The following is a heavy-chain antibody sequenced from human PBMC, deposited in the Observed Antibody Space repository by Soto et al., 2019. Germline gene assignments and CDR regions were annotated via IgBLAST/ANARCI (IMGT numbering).Heavy chain of an antibody. CDR3: ARPALVVGGTKPDY. V-gene: IGHV4-39*01. CDR1: GGSISSSSYY. CDR2: IYYSGST. D-gene: IGHD2-2*01. Sequence: QLQLQESGPGLVKPSETLSLTCTVSGGSISSSSYYWGWIRQPPGKGLEWIGSIYYSGSTYYNPSLNSRVTISVDTSKNQFSLKLSSVTAADTAVYYCARPALVVGGTKPDYWGQGTLVTVSS. J-gene: IGHJ4*02.